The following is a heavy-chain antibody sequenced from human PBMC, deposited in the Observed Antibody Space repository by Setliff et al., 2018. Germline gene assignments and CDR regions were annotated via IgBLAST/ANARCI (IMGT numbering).Heavy chain of an antibody. D-gene: IGHD5-12*01. Sequence: GGSLRLSCAASGYTFSSYGMHWVRQAPGKGLEWVAFIRYDGSNKYYGDSVKGRFIISRENSKNTVDLQMNSLKTEDAAIYYCAKDRRERVATIADSWGQGTLVTVSS. CDR1: GYTFSSYG. J-gene: IGHJ4*02. V-gene: IGHV3-30*02. CDR3: AKDRRERVATIADS. CDR2: IRYDGSNK.